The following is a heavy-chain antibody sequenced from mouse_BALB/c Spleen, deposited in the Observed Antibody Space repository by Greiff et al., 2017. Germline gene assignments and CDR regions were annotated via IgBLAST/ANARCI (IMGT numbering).Heavy chain of an antibody. V-gene: IGHV5-6-4*01. CDR3: TRENTY. CDR1: GFTFSSYT. J-gene: IGHJ3*01. D-gene: IGHD5-1-1*01. CDR2: ISSGGSYT. Sequence: EVHLVESGGGLVKPGGSLKLSCAASGFTFSSYTMSWVRQTPEKRLEWVATISSGGSYTYYPDSVKGRFTISRDNAKNTLYLQMSSLKSEDTAMYYCTRENTYWGQGTLVTVSA.